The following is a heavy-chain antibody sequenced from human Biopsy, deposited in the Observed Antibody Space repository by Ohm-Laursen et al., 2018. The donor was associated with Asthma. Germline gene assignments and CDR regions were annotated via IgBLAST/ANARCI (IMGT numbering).Heavy chain of an antibody. V-gene: IGHV1-69*13. Sequence: GASVKVSCNSLGGTFNTYVIGWARQAPGQGLEWMGGINSVFGTTTYPQKFQDRVTITADDSTSTVYMELSSLRSEDTAVYYCARKAGSCISRTCYSLDFWGQGTLVTVSS. CDR2: INSVFGTT. CDR3: ARKAGSCISRTCYSLDF. CDR1: GGTFNTYV. J-gene: IGHJ4*02. D-gene: IGHD2-2*01.